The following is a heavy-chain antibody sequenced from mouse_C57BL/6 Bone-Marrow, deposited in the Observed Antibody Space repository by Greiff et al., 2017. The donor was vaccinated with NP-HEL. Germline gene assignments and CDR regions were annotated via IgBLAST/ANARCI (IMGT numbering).Heavy chain of an antibody. CDR3: ARSRLSPYYGSSYYFDY. CDR2: IDPSDSYT. J-gene: IGHJ2*01. V-gene: IGHV1-69*01. D-gene: IGHD1-1*01. Sequence: QVQLQQPGAELVMPGASVKLSCKASGYTFTSYWMHWVKQRPGQGLEWIGEIDPSDSYTNYIQKFKGKSTLTVDKSSSTAYMQLSSLTSEDSAVYYCARSRLSPYYGSSYYFDYWGQGTTLTVSS. CDR1: GYTFTSYW.